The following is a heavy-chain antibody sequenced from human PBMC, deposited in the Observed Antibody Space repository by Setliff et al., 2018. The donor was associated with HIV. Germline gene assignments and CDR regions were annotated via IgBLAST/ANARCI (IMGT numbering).Heavy chain of an antibody. CDR2: IYSSGTT. CDR1: GGPMSGYY. Sequence: SETLSLTCTVSGGPMSGYYWSWLRQSPVKGLEWIGYIYSSGTTNYNPSFKSRVSISLDTSRSQFSLKLTSVTAADTAMYYCARQSAATPDWIAPWGQGTLVTAPQ. J-gene: IGHJ5*02. V-gene: IGHV4-4*08. D-gene: IGHD2-15*01. CDR3: ARQSAATPDWIAP.